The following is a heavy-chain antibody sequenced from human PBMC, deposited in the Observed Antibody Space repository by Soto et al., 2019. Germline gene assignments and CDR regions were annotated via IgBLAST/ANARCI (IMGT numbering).Heavy chain of an antibody. CDR3: ARDAQQPNYYDSSGYYFDY. CDR2: IIPIFGTA. CDR1: GGTFSSYA. J-gene: IGHJ4*02. D-gene: IGHD3-22*01. V-gene: IGHV1-69*01. Sequence: SVKVSCKASGGTFSSYAISWVRQAPGQGLEWMGGIIPIFGTANYAQKFQGRVTITADESTSTAYMELSSLRSVDTAVYYCARDAQQPNYYDSSGYYFDYWGQGTLVTVSS.